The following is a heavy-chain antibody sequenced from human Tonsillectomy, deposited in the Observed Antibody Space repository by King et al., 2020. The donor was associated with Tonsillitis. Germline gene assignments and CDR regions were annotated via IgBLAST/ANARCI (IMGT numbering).Heavy chain of an antibody. CDR2: IYHSGST. J-gene: IGHJ3*02. CDR1: GGSISSSNW. CDR3: ARDEAARDDAFDI. V-gene: IGHV4-4*02. Sequence: QLQESGPGLVKPSGTLSLTCAVSGGSISSSNWWSWVRQPPGKGLEWIGEIYHSGSTNYNPSLKSRVTISVDNSKNQSSLKLSSVTAADTAVYYCARDEAARDDAFDIWGQGTMVTVSS. D-gene: IGHD6-6*01.